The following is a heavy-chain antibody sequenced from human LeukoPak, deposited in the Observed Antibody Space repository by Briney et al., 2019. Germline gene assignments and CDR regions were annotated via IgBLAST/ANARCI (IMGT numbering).Heavy chain of an antibody. CDR2: VSSSDGNNK. CDR1: GFSLSDYD. V-gene: IGHV3-30*18. Sequence: GGSLRLSCVVSGFSLSDYDMHWVRQAPGKGLEWVAAVSSSDGNNKYYADSVKGRLTVSRDNSQNTVHLQMNGLRPEDTAIYYCAKDHDISSELDYFQDWGQGTLVTVSS. J-gene: IGHJ1*01. CDR3: AKDHDISSELDYFQD. D-gene: IGHD3-3*01.